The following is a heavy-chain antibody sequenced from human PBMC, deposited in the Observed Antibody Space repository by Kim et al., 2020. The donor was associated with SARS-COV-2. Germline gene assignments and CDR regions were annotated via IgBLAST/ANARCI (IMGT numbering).Heavy chain of an antibody. V-gene: IGHV4-31*03. Sequence: SETLSLTCTVSGGSISSGGYYWSWIRQHPGKGLEWIGYIYYSGSTYYNPSLKSRVTISVDTSKNQFSLKLSSVTAADTAVYYCARDGDSSGYLQDAFDIWGQGTMVTVSS. CDR3: ARDGDSSGYLQDAFDI. CDR1: GGSISSGGYY. J-gene: IGHJ3*02. D-gene: IGHD3-22*01. CDR2: IYYSGST.